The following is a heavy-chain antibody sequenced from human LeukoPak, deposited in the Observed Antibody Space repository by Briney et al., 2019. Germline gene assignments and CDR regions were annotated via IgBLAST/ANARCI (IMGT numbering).Heavy chain of an antibody. J-gene: IGHJ4*02. CDR3: ARDLNRNQIDY. CDR1: GFTFNTHW. V-gene: IGHV3-74*01. CDR2: INTDGSTT. D-gene: IGHD1-14*01. Sequence: GGSLRLSCAASGFTFNTHWMHWVRQAPGKGLAWVSRINTDGSTTNYADSVKGRFTISRDNAKNTLYLQMNSLRAEDTAVYYCARDLNRNQIDYWGQGSLVTVSS.